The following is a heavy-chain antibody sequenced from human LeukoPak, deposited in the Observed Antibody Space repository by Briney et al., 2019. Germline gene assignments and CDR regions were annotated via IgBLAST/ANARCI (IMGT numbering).Heavy chain of an antibody. CDR1: GFTFSSYS. V-gene: IGHV3-21*01. Sequence: GGSLILSCAASGFTFSSYSMNWVRQAPGKGLEWVSSISSSNSYIYYADSVKGRFTISRDNAKNSLYLQMNSLRAEDTAVYYCARGEGGYGYVWGSYRLRAFDYWGQGTLVTVSS. CDR2: ISSSNSYI. CDR3: ARGEGGYGYVWGSYRLRAFDY. D-gene: IGHD3-16*02. J-gene: IGHJ4*02.